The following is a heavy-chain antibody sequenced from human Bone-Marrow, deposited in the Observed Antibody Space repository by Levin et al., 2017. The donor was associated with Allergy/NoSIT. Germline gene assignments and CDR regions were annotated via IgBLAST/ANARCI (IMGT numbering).Heavy chain of an antibody. D-gene: IGHD5/OR15-5a*01. CDR1: GFTFSTSW. V-gene: IGHV3-7*04. CDR3: ARGSTDKDKSRYRHLDL. Sequence: GGSLRLSCAASGFTFSTSWMTWVRQAPGKGLEWVANIKADESEKYYVDSVKGRFTISRDNAENSLYLQMTSLRAEDTAVYYCARGSTDKDKSRYRHLDLWGQGTLVTVSS. J-gene: IGHJ5*02. CDR2: IKADESEK.